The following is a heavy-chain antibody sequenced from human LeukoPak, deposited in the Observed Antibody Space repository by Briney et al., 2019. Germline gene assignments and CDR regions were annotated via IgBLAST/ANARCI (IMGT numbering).Heavy chain of an antibody. CDR2: INSSGAT. J-gene: IGHJ6*04. CDR1: GYTLIGFN. Sequence: ASVKVSCKASGYTLIGFNIHWVRQAPGQGLEWMGWINSSGATNYAQNIQGRVTMTRDTSISTAYMELTRLRSDDTAVYYCAISGMVRGRRYTDVWGKGTTVTISS. CDR3: AISGMVRGRRYTDV. V-gene: IGHV1-2*02. D-gene: IGHD3-10*01.